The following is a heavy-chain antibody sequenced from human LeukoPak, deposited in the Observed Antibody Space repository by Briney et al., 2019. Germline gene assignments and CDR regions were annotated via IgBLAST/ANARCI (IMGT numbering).Heavy chain of an antibody. J-gene: IGHJ4*02. Sequence: PGESLKISCRGSGYGFTSYWIVWVRQMPGKGLEWMGVIYPGVSNSRYSPCFQDQVPISADHSISTAYLQWSSLKASDTAMYYCARRAHSGAMITLDYWGQGTLVTVSS. D-gene: IGHD5-12*01. CDR2: IYPGVSNS. CDR3: ARRAHSGAMITLDY. CDR1: GYGFTSYW. V-gene: IGHV5-51*01.